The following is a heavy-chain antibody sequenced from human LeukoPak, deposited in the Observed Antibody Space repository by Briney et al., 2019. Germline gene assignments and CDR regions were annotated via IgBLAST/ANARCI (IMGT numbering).Heavy chain of an antibody. CDR2: IKQDGSEQ. J-gene: IGHJ5*02. CDR3: ARPLMYYYGSETYFWFDP. Sequence: GGSLRLSCAASGFTFTTYWMGWVRQAPGKGLEWVANIKQDGSEQYYVDSVKGRSTISRDNAKNSLSLQMNSLRAEDTAVYYCARPLMYYYGSETYFWFDPWGQGTLVTVSS. CDR1: GFTFTTYW. D-gene: IGHD3-10*01. V-gene: IGHV3-7*01.